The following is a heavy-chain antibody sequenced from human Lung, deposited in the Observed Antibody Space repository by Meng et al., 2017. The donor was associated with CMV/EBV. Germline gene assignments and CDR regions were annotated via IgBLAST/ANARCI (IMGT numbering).Heavy chain of an antibody. CDR2: IYYSGGT. Sequence: SXTXSLXCTVSGGCISPYYWSWIRQPPGKGLEWIGYIYYSGGTNYNPSLKSRVTISVDTSKNQFSLKLTSVTAADTAVYYCARQYCGSNVCYTDWFDPWGQGTLVTVSS. CDR1: GGCISPYY. CDR3: ARQYCGSNVCYTDWFDP. V-gene: IGHV4-59*01. J-gene: IGHJ5*02. D-gene: IGHD2-2*02.